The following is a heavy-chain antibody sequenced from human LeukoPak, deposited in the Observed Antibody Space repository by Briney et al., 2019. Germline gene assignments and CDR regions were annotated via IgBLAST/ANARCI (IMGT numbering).Heavy chain of an antibody. J-gene: IGHJ4*02. V-gene: IGHV4-59*01. Sequence: SETLSLTCTVSGGSISSYYWNWIRQPPGKGLEWIGYIYYSGSTNYNPSLKSRVTISVDTSKNQFSLKLSSVTAADTAVYYCARNAVPGYSSSWFDYWGQGTLVTVSS. D-gene: IGHD6-13*01. CDR2: IYYSGST. CDR3: ARNAVPGYSSSWFDY. CDR1: GGSISSYY.